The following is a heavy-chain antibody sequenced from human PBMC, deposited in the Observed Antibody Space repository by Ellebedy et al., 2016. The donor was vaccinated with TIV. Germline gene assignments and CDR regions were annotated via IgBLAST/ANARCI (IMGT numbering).Heavy chain of an antibody. CDR2: IIPIFGTA. V-gene: IGHV1-69*13. CDR3: ARVKGYCSTASCLYFDY. D-gene: IGHD2-2*01. Sequence: AASVKVSCKASGGTFSNYAISWVRQAPGQGLEWMGGIIPIFGTANFAQKFQGRVTLTADDSTSTAYMELSSLKSEDTAVYYCARVKGYCSTASCLYFDYWGQGTLVTVSS. CDR1: GGTFSNYA. J-gene: IGHJ4*02.